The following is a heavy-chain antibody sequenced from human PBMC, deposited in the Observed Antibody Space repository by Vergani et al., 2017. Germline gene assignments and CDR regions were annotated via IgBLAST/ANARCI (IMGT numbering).Heavy chain of an antibody. CDR1: GFSFRNAW. D-gene: IGHD2-21*01. CDR2: IKSTFDRGTT. CDR3: TTDPRYCGDGSCYWLRDHHYYGMDV. V-gene: IGHV3-15*07. Sequence: EVQLVDSGGGIVKPGGSLRLSCVASGFSFRNAWMNWVRRTPGKGLEWVGRIKSTFDRGTTDYAAAVKGRFTISRDDSKNTLFLQMNGLKTEDIGVYYCTTDPRYCGDGSCYWLRDHHYYGMDVWGQGTTVTVSS. J-gene: IGHJ6*02.